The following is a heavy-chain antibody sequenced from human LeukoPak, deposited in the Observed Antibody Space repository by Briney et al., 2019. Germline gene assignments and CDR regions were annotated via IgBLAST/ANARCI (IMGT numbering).Heavy chain of an antibody. Sequence: ASVKVSCKASGFTFSTSVMHWVRQTRGQRREWIGWIVVGSGSTNYAQKFRGRVTLTRDMSTSTAYMEVSSLTSEDTATYYCAAELKVGDVYFDPWGQGTLVTVSS. CDR2: IVVGSGST. CDR1: GFTFSTSV. J-gene: IGHJ5*02. D-gene: IGHD3-3*01. V-gene: IGHV1-58*02. CDR3: AAELKVGDVYFDP.